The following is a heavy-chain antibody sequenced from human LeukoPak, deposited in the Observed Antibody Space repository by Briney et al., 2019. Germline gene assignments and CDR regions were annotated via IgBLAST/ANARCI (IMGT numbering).Heavy chain of an antibody. CDR2: INPSSGRS. CDR1: GYTFTAYF. V-gene: IGHV1-2*02. D-gene: IGHD6-13*01. Sequence: ASVKVSCRASGYTFTAYFIYWVRQAPGQGLEWVGWINPSSGRSNSAQKFQGRVTMTRDTSISTAYMELSSLRSDDTAVYYCARAHVLRSSSRSFQHWGQGTLVSV. CDR3: ARAHVLRSSSRSFQH. J-gene: IGHJ1*01.